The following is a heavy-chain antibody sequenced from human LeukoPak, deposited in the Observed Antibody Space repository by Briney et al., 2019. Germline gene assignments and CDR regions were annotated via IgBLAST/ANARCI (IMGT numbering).Heavy chain of an antibody. CDR2: INYSGTT. V-gene: IGHV4-39*01. J-gene: IGHJ6*03. Sequence: SETLCLTCSVSGDSFSSSSYYWGWIRQPPGKGLEWIGSINYSGTTYYNPSLKSRVTISVDTSKNQFSLRLSSVTVADTAVYYCARLSIVGATSSYYMDASGKEATVTVSS. CDR3: ARLSIVGATSSYYMDA. D-gene: IGHD1-26*01. CDR1: GDSFSSSSYY.